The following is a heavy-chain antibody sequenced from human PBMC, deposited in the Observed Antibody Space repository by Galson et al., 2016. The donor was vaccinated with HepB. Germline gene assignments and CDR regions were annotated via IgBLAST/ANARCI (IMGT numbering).Heavy chain of an antibody. V-gene: IGHV3-74*01. D-gene: IGHD4-11*01. Sequence: SLRLSCAASGFTFSIYWMQWVRQGPGGGLVWVSSMVSDGSTPIYADFVKGRFTISRDNAKNTLYLQMDGLRVEDTAVYYCGRESWGLPEYRCQGTLVTVSS. CDR1: GFTFSIYW. CDR3: GRESWGLPEY. CDR2: MVSDGSTP. J-gene: IGHJ4*02.